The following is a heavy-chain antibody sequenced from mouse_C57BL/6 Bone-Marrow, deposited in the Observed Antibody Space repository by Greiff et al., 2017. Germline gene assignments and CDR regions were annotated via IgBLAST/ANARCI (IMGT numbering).Heavy chain of an antibody. D-gene: IGHD4-1*01. Sequence: VKLMESGAELVKPGASVKMSCKASGSTFTTYPIEWMKQTHGKSLEWIGNFHPYNDDTKYNEKFKGQATLTVEKSSSTVDLELSRVTADDSAVYYGARGNWAFDYWGQGTTLTVSS. CDR2: FHPYNDDT. J-gene: IGHJ2*01. V-gene: IGHV1-47*01. CDR3: ARGNWAFDY. CDR1: GSTFTTYP.